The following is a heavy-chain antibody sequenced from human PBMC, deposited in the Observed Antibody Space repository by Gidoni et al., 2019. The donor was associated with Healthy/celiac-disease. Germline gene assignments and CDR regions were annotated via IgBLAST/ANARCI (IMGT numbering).Heavy chain of an antibody. Sequence: EVQLLESGGGWVQPGGSLRLSWTPLGFSFRNSAMSRVRQAPGKGLECVSGISASGGSTYYADSVKGRFTISRDNSKNTLSLQMNSLRAEDTAVYYCAKGGSGYSYDYWGQGTLVTVSS. J-gene: IGHJ4*02. CDR2: ISASGGST. CDR3: AKGGSGYSYDY. V-gene: IGHV3-23*01. CDR1: GFSFRNSA. D-gene: IGHD5-18*01.